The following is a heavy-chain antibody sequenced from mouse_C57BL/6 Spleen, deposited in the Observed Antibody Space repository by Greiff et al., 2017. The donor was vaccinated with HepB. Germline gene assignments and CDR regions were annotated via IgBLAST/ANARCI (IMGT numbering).Heavy chain of an antibody. CDR2: IRSKSNNYAT. J-gene: IGHJ2*01. CDR3: VRQGGYYYGSSYYFDY. Sequence: EVKLMESGGGLVQPKGSLKLSCAASGFSFNTYAMNWVRQAPGKGLEWVARIRSKSNNYATYYADSVKDRFTISRDDSESMLYLQMNNLKTEDTAMYYCVRQGGYYYGSSYYFDYWGQGTTLTVSS. V-gene: IGHV10-1*01. CDR1: GFSFNTYA. D-gene: IGHD1-1*01.